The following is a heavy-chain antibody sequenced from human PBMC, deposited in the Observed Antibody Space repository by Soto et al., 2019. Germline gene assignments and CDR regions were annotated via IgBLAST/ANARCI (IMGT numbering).Heavy chain of an antibody. Sequence: GASVKASCKASGYTFTSYGISWVRQAPGQGLEWMGWISAYNGNTNYAQKLQGRVTMTTDTSTSTAYMELRSLRSDDTAVYYCAREVVRGVGAGQYGMDVWGQGTTVTVSS. D-gene: IGHD3-10*01. CDR3: AREVVRGVGAGQYGMDV. CDR2: ISAYNGNT. J-gene: IGHJ6*02. V-gene: IGHV1-18*04. CDR1: GYTFTSYG.